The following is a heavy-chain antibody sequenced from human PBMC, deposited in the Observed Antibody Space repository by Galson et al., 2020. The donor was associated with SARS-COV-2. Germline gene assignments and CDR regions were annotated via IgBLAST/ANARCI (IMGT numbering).Heavy chain of an antibody. V-gene: IGHV3-64D*06. CDR3: VKMSVSGTTVDY. D-gene: IGHD1-1*01. CDR2: ISNNGGNT. Sequence: GGSLRLSCSASGFTFSSYDMHWVRQAPGKGLEYVSAISNNGGNTYYADSVKGRFTISRDNSKNTLYLQMSSLRVEDTAVYYCVKMSVSGTTVDYWGQGTLVTVSS. J-gene: IGHJ4*02. CDR1: GFTFSSYD.